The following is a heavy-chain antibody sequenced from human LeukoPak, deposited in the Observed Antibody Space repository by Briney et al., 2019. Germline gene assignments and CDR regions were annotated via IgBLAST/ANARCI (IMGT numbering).Heavy chain of an antibody. CDR2: IRISNNYT. J-gene: IGHJ6*02. D-gene: IGHD1-26*01. V-gene: IGHV3-11*03. CDR3: SRCGTPNNYYYYGMDV. Sequence: PGGSLRLSCAASGFTFSDYYMSGFRQAPGKGLEWVSYIRISNNYTNYADSVKGRFTISRDNAKNSVYLQMNSLRAEDTAVYYCSRCGTPNNYYYYGMDVWGQGTTVTVSS. CDR1: GFTFSDYY.